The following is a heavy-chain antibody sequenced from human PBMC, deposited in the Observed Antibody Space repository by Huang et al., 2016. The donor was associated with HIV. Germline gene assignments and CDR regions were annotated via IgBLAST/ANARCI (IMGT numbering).Heavy chain of an antibody. CDR2: VIPMVGTP. CDR1: GGTFSKYA. D-gene: IGHD4-17*01. CDR3: ARGQLGSYGDYDVLY. J-gene: IGHJ4*02. V-gene: IGHV1-69*13. Sequence: QVQLVQSGAEVKPPGSSVKVSCKASGGTFSKYAIRWVRQAPGQGLEWMGGVIPMVGTPNYARKCQGRVTITADDSTSTTYVEVSSLRSEDTALYYCARGQLGSYGDYDVLYWGQGTLVTVSS.